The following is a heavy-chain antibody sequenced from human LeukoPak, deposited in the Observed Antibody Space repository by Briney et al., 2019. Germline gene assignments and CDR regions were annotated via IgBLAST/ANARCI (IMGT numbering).Heavy chain of an antibody. Sequence: PGGSLRLSCAASGFTFSSYAMHWVRQAPGKGLEWVAVISYDGSNKYYADSVKGRFTISRDNSKNTLYLQMNSLRAGDTAVYYCARDRDFWSGYSHWGQGTLVTVSS. D-gene: IGHD3-3*01. J-gene: IGHJ4*02. CDR1: GFTFSSYA. V-gene: IGHV3-30-3*01. CDR3: ARDRDFWSGYSH. CDR2: ISYDGSNK.